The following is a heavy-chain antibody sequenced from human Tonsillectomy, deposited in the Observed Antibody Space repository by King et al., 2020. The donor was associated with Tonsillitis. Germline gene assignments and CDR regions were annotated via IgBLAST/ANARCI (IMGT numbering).Heavy chain of an antibody. CDR3: ARVSSDGSYYPSDY. D-gene: IGHD1-26*01. Sequence: VQLQESGPGLVKPSQTLSLTCTVSGGSISSGGYYWSWIRQHPGKGLEWIGYIYYSGSTYYNPPLRSRLIISVDTSKHQFSLKLSSVTAADTAVYYCARVSSDGSYYPSDYWGQGTLVTVSS. CDR1: GGSISSGGYY. V-gene: IGHV4-31*03. CDR2: IYYSGST. J-gene: IGHJ4*02.